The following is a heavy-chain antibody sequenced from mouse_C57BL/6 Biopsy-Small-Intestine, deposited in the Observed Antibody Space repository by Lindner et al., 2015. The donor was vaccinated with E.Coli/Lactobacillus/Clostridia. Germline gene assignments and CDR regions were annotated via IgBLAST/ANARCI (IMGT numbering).Heavy chain of an antibody. D-gene: IGHD1-3*01. J-gene: IGHJ4*01. CDR2: ISGYNGKS. V-gene: IGHV1-4*02. Sequence: SVKVSCKASGYTFTSHGIGWVRQAPGQGLEWMGWISGYNGKSDYAQKVQDRLTLTTDTSTSTAYMELRSLRSDDTAVYYCARWKDLWSGQTQNFDSWGQGTLVTVSS. CDR3: ARWKDLWSGQTQNFDS. CDR1: GYTFTSHG.